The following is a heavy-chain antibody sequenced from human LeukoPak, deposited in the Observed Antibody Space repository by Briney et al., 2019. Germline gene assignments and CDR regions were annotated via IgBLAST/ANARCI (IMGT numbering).Heavy chain of an antibody. CDR2: IIPIFGTA. D-gene: IGHD3-10*01. CDR1: GGTFSSYA. J-gene: IGHJ6*03. V-gene: IGHV1-69*13. Sequence: SVKVSCKASGGTFSSYAISWVRQAPGQGLGWMGGIIPIFGTANYAQKFQGRVTITADESTSTAYMELSSLRSEDTAVYYCARKGALWFGELFHYMDVWGKGTTVTVSS. CDR3: ARKGALWFGELFHYMDV.